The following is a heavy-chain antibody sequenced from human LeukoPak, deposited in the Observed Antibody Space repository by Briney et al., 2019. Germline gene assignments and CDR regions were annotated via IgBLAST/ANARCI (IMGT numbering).Heavy chain of an antibody. Sequence: SETLSLTCAVYGGSFSGYYWSWIRQPPGKGLERIGEINHSGSTNYNPSLKSRVTISVDTSKNQFSLKLSSVTAADTAVYYCARGRYCSSTSCYDFQHWGQGTLVTVSS. CDR1: GGSFSGYY. CDR2: INHSGST. J-gene: IGHJ1*01. D-gene: IGHD2-2*01. CDR3: ARGRYCSSTSCYDFQH. V-gene: IGHV4-34*01.